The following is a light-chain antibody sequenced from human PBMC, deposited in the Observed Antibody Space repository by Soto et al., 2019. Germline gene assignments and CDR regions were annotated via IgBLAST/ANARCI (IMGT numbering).Light chain of an antibody. J-gene: IGLJ3*02. CDR1: SSDVGAYKY. Sequence: QSALTQPPPASGSPGQSVTISCTGTSSDVGAYKYVSWYQQYPGKAPKFMIYEVTKRPSGVPDRFSGSKSGNTASLTVSGLQAEDEADYYCTSYVGNDIWVFGGGTKLTVL. CDR3: TSYVGNDIWV. CDR2: EVT. V-gene: IGLV2-8*01.